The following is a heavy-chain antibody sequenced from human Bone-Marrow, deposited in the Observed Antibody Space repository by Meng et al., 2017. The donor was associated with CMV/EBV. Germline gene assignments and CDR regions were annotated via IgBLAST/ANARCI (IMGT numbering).Heavy chain of an antibody. J-gene: IGHJ4*02. CDR2: IIPILGIA. D-gene: IGHD1-7*01. CDR3: ARDRLRYNWNFYLDY. Sequence: SVKVSCKASGGTFSSYTISWVRQAPGQGLEWMGRIIPILGIANYAQKFQGRVTITTDESTSTAYMELSSLRSEDTAVYYCARDRLRYNWNFYLDYWGQGNLVNVDS. CDR1: GGTFSSYT. V-gene: IGHV1-69*16.